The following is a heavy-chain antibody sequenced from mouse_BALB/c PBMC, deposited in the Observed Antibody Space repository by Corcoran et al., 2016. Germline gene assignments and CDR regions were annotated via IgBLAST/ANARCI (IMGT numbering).Heavy chain of an antibody. V-gene: IGHV1-9*01. J-gene: IGHJ3*01. CDR3: ARDDYDGRRFAY. Sequence: QVQLQQSGAELMKPGASVKISCKATGYTFSSYWIEWVKQRPGHGIEWIGEILPGSGSTNYNEKFKGKATFTADTSSNTAYMQLSSLTSEDSAVYYCARDDYDGRRFAYWSQGTLVTVSA. D-gene: IGHD2-4*01. CDR1: GYTFSSYW. CDR2: ILPGSGST.